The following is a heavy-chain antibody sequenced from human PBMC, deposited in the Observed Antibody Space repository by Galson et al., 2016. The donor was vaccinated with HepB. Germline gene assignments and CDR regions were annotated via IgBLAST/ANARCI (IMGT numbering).Heavy chain of an antibody. Sequence: SVQVSCKASGDTFTGDYIHCVRQAPGQGPGWMAWLRANRGATNYAQQFQGWVTMTRHTSISTAYMELTSLTSDATAIYYCAPSTGYRSGWGAFDIWGQGKMVTVSS. CDR3: APSTGYRSGWGAFDI. V-gene: IGHV1-2*04. D-gene: IGHD6-25*01. J-gene: IGHJ3*02. CDR1: GDTFTGDY. CDR2: LRANRGAT.